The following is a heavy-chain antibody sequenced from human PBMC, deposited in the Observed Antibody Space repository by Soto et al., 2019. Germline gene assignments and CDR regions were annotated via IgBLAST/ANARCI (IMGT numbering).Heavy chain of an antibody. CDR1: GGPISSYY. D-gene: IGHD1-26*01. V-gene: IGHV4-59*08. CDR3: ARPVSSGSYSGAFDI. Sequence: ASETLSLTCNFSGGPISSYYWSWLRQPPGKGLEWIGYIYYTGSTNYNPTLESRVTISVDTSKNQFSLKLGSVTAADTAVYYCARPVSSGSYSGAFDIWGQGTMVTVSS. CDR2: IYYTGST. J-gene: IGHJ3*02.